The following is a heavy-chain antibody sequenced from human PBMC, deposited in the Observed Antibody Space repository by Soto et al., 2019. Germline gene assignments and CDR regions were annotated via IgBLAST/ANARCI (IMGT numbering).Heavy chain of an antibody. CDR1: GFTFSSYA. D-gene: IGHD5-18*01. Sequence: QVQLVKSGGGVVQPGRSLRLSCAASGFTFSSYAMHWVRQAPGKGLEWVAVISYDGKNEYYADPVKGRFTISRDNSKNTLYLQMNSLRAEDTAVYHCARDVSSMVTRYFDYWGQGTLVTVSS. CDR2: ISYDGKNE. V-gene: IGHV3-30*04. J-gene: IGHJ4*02. CDR3: ARDVSSMVTRYFDY.